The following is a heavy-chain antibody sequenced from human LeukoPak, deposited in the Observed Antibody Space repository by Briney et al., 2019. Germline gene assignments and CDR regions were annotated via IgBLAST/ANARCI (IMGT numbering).Heavy chain of an antibody. CDR2: ISGSGGST. CDR3: AKARWRSPFDY. J-gene: IGHJ4*02. Sequence: PGGSLRLSCAASGFTFSNYDMSWVRQAPGKGLEWVSGISGSGGSTNYADSVKGRFTISRDSSKNTLYLQMNSLRAEDTAVYYCAKARWRSPFDYWGQGTLVTVSS. CDR1: GFTFSNYD. V-gene: IGHV3-23*01.